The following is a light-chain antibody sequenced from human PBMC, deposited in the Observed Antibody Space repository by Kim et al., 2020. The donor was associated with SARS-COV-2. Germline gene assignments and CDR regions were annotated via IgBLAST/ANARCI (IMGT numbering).Light chain of an antibody. Sequence: SSELTQDPAVSVALGQTVRITCQGDSLRSHYVSWCQQKPGQAPVLVIFGKNNRPSGIPDRFSGSSSGNTASLTITGAQAEDEAVYYCHSRDSSANVVFGGGTQLTVL. CDR3: HSRDSSANVV. V-gene: IGLV3-19*01. CDR2: GKN. CDR1: SLRSHY. J-gene: IGLJ2*01.